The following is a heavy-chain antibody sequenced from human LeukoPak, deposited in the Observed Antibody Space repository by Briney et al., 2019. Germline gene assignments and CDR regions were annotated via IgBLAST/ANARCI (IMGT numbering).Heavy chain of an antibody. Sequence: PGGSLRLSCAASGFTFSSYGMHWIRQAPGKGLEWVAVISYDGSNKFYADSVKGRFTTSRDNSKNTLYLQMNSLRAEDTTVYYCAEDRYSYAFEYFQHWGQGTLVTVSS. V-gene: IGHV3-30*18. CDR2: ISYDGSNK. D-gene: IGHD5-18*01. CDR1: GFTFSSYG. J-gene: IGHJ1*01. CDR3: AEDRYSYAFEYFQH.